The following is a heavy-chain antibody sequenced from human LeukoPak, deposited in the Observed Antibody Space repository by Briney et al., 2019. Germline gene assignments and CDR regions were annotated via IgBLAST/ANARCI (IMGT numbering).Heavy chain of an antibody. V-gene: IGHV3-48*01. CDR1: GFTFRRYT. D-gene: IGHD2-2*01. CDR2: IGSDNTTI. CDR3: ARAAVPYQLSDY. J-gene: IGHJ4*02. Sequence: GGSLRLSCAASGFTFRRYTLNWVRQAPGKGLEWISYIGSDNTTIDYADSVKGRFTISRDNAKNSLYLQMSSLRPEDTAVYYCARAAVPYQLSDYWGQGTLVTVSS.